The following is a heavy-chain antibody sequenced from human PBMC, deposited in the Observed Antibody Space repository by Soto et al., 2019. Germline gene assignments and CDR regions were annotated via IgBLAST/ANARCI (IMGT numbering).Heavy chain of an antibody. J-gene: IGHJ4*02. CDR3: AKVAPFILGSPF. Sequence: GGSLRLSCTASGFDFSGSEMNWFRQAPGKGLEWVAYITGSGGAMFHADSVKGRFSISRDNAKNSLFLEMNNLTADDAGVYYCAKVAPFILGSPFWGQGTQVTVSS. D-gene: IGHD2-21*01. V-gene: IGHV3-48*03. CDR2: ITGSGGAM. CDR1: GFDFSGSE.